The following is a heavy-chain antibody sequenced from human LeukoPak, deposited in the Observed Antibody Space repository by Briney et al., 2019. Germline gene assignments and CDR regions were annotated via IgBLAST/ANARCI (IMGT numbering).Heavy chain of an antibody. CDR3: ARGYCSGGSCYLNFDY. Sequence: PGGSLRLSCAASGFTFSSYGMHWVRQAPGKGLEWVAFIRYDGSNKYYADSVKGRFTISRDNSKNTLYLQMNSLRAEDTAVYYCARGYCSGGSCYLNFDYWGQGTLVTVSS. CDR2: IRYDGSNK. D-gene: IGHD2-15*01. J-gene: IGHJ4*02. CDR1: GFTFSSYG. V-gene: IGHV3-30*02.